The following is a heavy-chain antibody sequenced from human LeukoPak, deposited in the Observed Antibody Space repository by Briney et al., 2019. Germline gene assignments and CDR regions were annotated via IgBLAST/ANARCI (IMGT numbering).Heavy chain of an antibody. J-gene: IGHJ4*02. D-gene: IGHD3-3*01. Sequence: ASVKVSCKASGGTFSSYAISWVRQAPGQGLEWMGGIIPIFGTANYAQKFQGRVTITADESTSTAYMELSSLRSEDTAVYYCARTTQGSGYYWGVPARYYFDYWGQGTLVTVSS. CDR2: IIPIFGTA. CDR1: GGTFSSYA. V-gene: IGHV1-69*13. CDR3: ARTTQGSGYYWGVPARYYFDY.